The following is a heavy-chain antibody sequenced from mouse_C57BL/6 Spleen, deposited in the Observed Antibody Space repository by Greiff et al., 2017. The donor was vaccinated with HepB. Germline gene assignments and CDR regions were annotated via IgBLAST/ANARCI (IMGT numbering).Heavy chain of an antibody. V-gene: IGHV1-15*01. D-gene: IGHD1-1*01. CDR2: IDPETGGT. Sequence: QVQLQQSGAELVRPGASVTLSCKASGYTFTDYEMHWVKQTPVHGLEWIGAIDPETGGTAYNQKFKGKAILTADKSSSTAYMELRSLTSEDSAVYYCTMGRNYFDYWGQGTTLTVSS. J-gene: IGHJ2*01. CDR3: TMGRNYFDY. CDR1: GYTFTDYE.